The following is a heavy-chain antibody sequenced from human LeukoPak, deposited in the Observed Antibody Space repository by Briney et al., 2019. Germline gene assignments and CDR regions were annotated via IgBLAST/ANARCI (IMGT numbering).Heavy chain of an antibody. CDR1: GFTFSSYA. D-gene: IGHD6-19*01. Sequence: PGGSLRLSCGASGFTFSSYAMHWVRQAPGKGLEWVSVISYDESNKYYSDSVKGRFAISRDNSKNTLYLQMNSLRPEDTAVYYCAKSSGSYFPDYWGQGTLVTVSS. J-gene: IGHJ4*02. CDR3: AKSSGSYFPDY. CDR2: ISYDESNK. V-gene: IGHV3-30*18.